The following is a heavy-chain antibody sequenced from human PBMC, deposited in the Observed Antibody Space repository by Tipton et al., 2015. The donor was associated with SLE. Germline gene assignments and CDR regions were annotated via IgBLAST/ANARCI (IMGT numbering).Heavy chain of an antibody. Sequence: TLSLTCTVSGGSISSGSYYWSWIRQPAGKGLEWIGHIYTSGSTNYNPPLTSRVTISVDTSKNQFSLKLSSVTAADTALYYCARGTNYDSSGYYSYWGQGTLVTVSS. V-gene: IGHV4-61*09. J-gene: IGHJ4*02. D-gene: IGHD3-22*01. CDR2: IYTSGST. CDR3: ARGTNYDSSGYYSY. CDR1: GGSISSGSYY.